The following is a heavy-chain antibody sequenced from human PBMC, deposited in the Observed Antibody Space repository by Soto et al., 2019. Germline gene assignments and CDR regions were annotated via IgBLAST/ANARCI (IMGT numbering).Heavy chain of an antibody. CDR3: ARASTLVTRMGWFDP. J-gene: IGHJ5*02. V-gene: IGHV1-69*02. CDR1: GGTFSSYT. Sequence: QVQLVQSGAEVKKPGSSVKVSCKASGGTFSSYTISWVRQAPGQGLEWMGRIIPILGIANYAQKFQGRVTITADKSTSTAYMELSSLRSEDTAVYYCARASTLVTRMGWFDPWGQGTLVTVSS. CDR2: IIPILGIA. D-gene: IGHD3-16*01.